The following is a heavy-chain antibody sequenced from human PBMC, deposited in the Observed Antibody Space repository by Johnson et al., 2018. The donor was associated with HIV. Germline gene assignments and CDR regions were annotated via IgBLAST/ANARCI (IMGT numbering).Heavy chain of an antibody. D-gene: IGHD5-24*01. CDR3: AKDHPQMATIVGAFDI. J-gene: IGHJ3*02. Sequence: QVQLVESGGGVVQPGRSLRLSCAASGFTFSSYAMHWVRQAPGKGLEWVSVINAGGDTYYADSVKGRFTISRDNSKNTVFLQMNSLRAEDTAVYYCAKDHPQMATIVGAFDIWGQGTMVTVSS. CDR2: INAGGDT. V-gene: IGHV3-NL1*01. CDR1: GFTFSSYA.